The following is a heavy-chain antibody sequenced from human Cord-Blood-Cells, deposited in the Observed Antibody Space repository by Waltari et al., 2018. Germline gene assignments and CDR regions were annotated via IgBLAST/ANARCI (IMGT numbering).Heavy chain of an antibody. J-gene: IGHJ4*02. V-gene: IGHV3-15*01. D-gene: IGHD7-27*01. CDR1: GFTFSNAW. Sequence: EVQLVESGGGLVKPGGSLRLSCAASGFTFSNAWMSWVRQAPGKGLEWFGRIKSKTDGGTTDYAAPVKGRFTISRDDSKNTLYLQMNSLKTEDTAVYYCTTEPSQANWGSRPGYWGQGTLVTVSS. CDR3: TTEPSQANWGSRPGY. CDR2: IKSKTDGGTT.